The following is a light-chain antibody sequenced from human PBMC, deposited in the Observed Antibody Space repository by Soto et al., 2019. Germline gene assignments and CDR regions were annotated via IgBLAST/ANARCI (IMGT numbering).Light chain of an antibody. CDR1: SSNIGSNY. CDR3: AAWDDSLSGVV. J-gene: IGLJ2*01. V-gene: IGLV1-47*02. Sequence: QSVLTQPPSASGTPGQRVTISCSGSSSNIGSNYVYWYQQLPGTAPKLLIYSHNQRPSGVPDRFSGSKSGTSASLAISGLRSEDEADYYCAAWDDSLSGVVFGGGTKLTVL. CDR2: SHN.